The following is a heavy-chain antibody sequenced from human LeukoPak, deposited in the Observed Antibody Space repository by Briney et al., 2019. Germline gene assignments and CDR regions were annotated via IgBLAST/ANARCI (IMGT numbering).Heavy chain of an antibody. CDR3: ARGKSRGSHIDY. CDR1: GDAVYY. V-gene: IGHV4-4*07. CDR2: IYNNEST. D-gene: IGHD1-26*01. Sequence: SETLSLTCTVSGDAVYYWNWIRQPAGKGLEWIGRIYNNESTWSNPSLKSRVSMSIDTSKNQFSLKLRSVTAADTAVYYCARGKSRGSHIDYWGQGTLVTVSS. J-gene: IGHJ4*02.